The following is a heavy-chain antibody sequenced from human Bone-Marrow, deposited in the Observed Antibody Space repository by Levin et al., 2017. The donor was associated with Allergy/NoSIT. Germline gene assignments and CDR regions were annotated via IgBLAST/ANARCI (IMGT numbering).Heavy chain of an antibody. CDR2: ITNSATT. V-gene: IGHV3-23*01. Sequence: PGGSLRLSCAASGFTFSGYGMSWIRQAPGKGLECVSIITNSATTYLADSVKGRFTISRDNPTNTLYLQMNSLRVDDTAVYYCAKGRGQRIDLWSWEYWGQGTLVTVSS. D-gene: IGHD5-18*01. J-gene: IGHJ4*02. CDR3: AKGRGQRIDLWSWEY. CDR1: GFTFSGYG.